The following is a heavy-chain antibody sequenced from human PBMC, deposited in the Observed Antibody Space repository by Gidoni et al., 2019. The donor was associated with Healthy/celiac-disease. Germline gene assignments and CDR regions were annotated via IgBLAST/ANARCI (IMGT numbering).Heavy chain of an antibody. J-gene: IGHJ6*02. Sequence: QMQLVQSGSELKKPGASVKVSCKASGSTFTSYAMNCVQKAPGQGLEWMGWINTNTGNPTYAQGFTGRFVFSLDTSVSTEYLQISSLKAEDTAVYYCARYMDYYDSSGYPNYYYYGMDVWGQGTTVTVSS. CDR1: GSTFTSYA. CDR2: INTNTGNP. V-gene: IGHV7-4-1*02. D-gene: IGHD3-22*01. CDR3: ARYMDYYDSSGYPNYYYYGMDV.